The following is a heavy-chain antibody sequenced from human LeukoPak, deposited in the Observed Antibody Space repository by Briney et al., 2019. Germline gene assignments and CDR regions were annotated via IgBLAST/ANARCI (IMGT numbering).Heavy chain of an antibody. D-gene: IGHD5-18*01. V-gene: IGHV4-61*05. Sequence: SETLSLTCTVSGGSISSSSYYWSWIRQPPGKGLEWIGYIYYSGSTNYNPSLKSRVTISVDTSKNQFSLKLSSVTAADTAVYYCARTPQVGQLWYPIYFDYWGQGTLVTVSS. CDR1: GGSISSSSYY. CDR3: ARTPQVGQLWYPIYFDY. CDR2: IYYSGST. J-gene: IGHJ4*02.